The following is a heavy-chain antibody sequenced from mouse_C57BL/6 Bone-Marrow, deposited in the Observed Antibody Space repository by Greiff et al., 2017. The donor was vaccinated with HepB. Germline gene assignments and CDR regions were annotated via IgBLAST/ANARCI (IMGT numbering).Heavy chain of an antibody. V-gene: IGHV1-82*01. CDR3: ASLYGNGFAY. Sequence: QVQLQQSGPELVKPGASVKISCKASGYAFSSSWMNWVKQRPGKGLEWIGRIYPGDGDTNYNGKFKGKATLTADKSSSTAYMQLSSLTSEDSAVYFCASLYGNGFAYWGQGTLVTVSA. CDR2: IYPGDGDT. J-gene: IGHJ3*01. D-gene: IGHD2-1*01. CDR1: GYAFSSSW.